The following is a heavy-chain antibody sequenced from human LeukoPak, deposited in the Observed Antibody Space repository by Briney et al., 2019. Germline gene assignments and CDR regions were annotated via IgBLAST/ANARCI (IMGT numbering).Heavy chain of an antibody. CDR3: ARAASRRGYYDSSGYSGGLDY. CDR2: IYYSGST. Sequence: SETLSLTCTVSGGSISSSSYYWSWIRQHPGKGLEWIGYIYYSGSTYYNPSLKSRVTISVDTSKNQFSLKLSSVTAADTAVYYCARAASRRGYYDSSGYSGGLDYWGQGTLVTVSS. J-gene: IGHJ4*02. V-gene: IGHV4-31*03. D-gene: IGHD3-22*01. CDR1: GGSISSSSYY.